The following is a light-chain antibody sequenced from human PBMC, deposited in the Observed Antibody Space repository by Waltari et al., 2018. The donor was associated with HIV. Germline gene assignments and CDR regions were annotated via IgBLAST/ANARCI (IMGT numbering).Light chain of an antibody. CDR2: LNSDGSH. J-gene: IGLJ3*02. Sequence: QLVLTQSPSASASLGASVKLTCTLSSGHSSYAIAWHQQQPEKGPRYLMKLNSDGSHSKGDGIPDRFSGSSSGAECYLTISSLQSEDEADYYCQTWGTGIQVFGGGTKLTVL. V-gene: IGLV4-69*01. CDR3: QTWGTGIQV. CDR1: SGHSSYA.